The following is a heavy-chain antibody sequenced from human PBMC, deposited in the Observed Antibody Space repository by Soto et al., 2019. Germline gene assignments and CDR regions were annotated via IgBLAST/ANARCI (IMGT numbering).Heavy chain of an antibody. J-gene: IGHJ2*01. CDR1: ADTLTTYG. CDR2: ISAYNDHT. CDR3: GSSDL. V-gene: IGHV1-18*01. Sequence: SEYLAWNAGADTLTTYGVSWVRQAPGQGLEWVGWISAYNDHTNYAQKFQGRVTMTTDTSTSTVYMELNGEQSDHTAVSYRGSSDL.